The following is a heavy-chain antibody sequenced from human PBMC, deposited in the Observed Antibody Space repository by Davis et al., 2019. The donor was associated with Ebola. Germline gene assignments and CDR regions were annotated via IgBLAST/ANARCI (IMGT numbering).Heavy chain of an antibody. D-gene: IGHD1-26*01. CDR2: ISSSSSTI. V-gene: IGHV3-48*02. CDR1: GFTFSSYS. Sequence: PGGSLRLSCAASGFTFSSYSMSWVRQAPGKGLEWVSYISSSSSTIYYADSVKGRFTISRDNAKNSLYLQMNSLRDEDTAVYYCARDRKWELLIYYYYGMDVWGQGTTVTVSS. J-gene: IGHJ6*02. CDR3: ARDRKWELLIYYYYGMDV.